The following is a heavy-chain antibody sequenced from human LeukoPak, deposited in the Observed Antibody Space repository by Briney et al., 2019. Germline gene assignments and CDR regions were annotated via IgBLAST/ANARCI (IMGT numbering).Heavy chain of an antibody. V-gene: IGHV4-34*01. CDR2: INHSGST. Sequence: NPSETLSLTCTVSGGSISSYYWSWIRQPPGKGLEWIGEINHSGSTNYNPSLKSRVTISVDTSKNQFSLKLSSVTAADTAVYYCARQRGQWLTPGKYNWFDPWGQGTLVTVSS. CDR1: GGSISSYY. CDR3: ARQRGQWLTPGKYNWFDP. D-gene: IGHD6-19*01. J-gene: IGHJ5*02.